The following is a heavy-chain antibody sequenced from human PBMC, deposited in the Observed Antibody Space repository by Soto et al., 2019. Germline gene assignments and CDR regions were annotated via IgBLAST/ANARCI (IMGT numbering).Heavy chain of an antibody. CDR2: IIPIFGAA. D-gene: IGHD2-2*01. CDR3: ARAQRRYCSTTSCYFFDY. CDR1: GGTFSSYA. Sequence: SVKVSCKASGGTFSSYAIGWVRQAPGQGLEWMGGIIPIFGAANYAQKFQGRVTITADESTSAAYMELSSLRSEDTAVYYCARAQRRYCSTTSCYFFDYWGQGTLVTVSS. V-gene: IGHV1-69*13. J-gene: IGHJ4*02.